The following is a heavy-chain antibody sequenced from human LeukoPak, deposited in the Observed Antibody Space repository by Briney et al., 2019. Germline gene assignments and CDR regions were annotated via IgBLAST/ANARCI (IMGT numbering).Heavy chain of an antibody. V-gene: IGHV4-34*01. Sequence: SETLSLTCAVYGGSFSGYYWSWIRQPPGKGLEWIGEINHSGSTNYNPSLKSRVTISVDTSKNQFSLKLSSVTAADTAVYYCARGLRYSSSWGIPPKGNYMDVWGKGTTVTVSS. CDR1: GGSFSGYY. CDR2: INHSGST. J-gene: IGHJ6*03. CDR3: ARGLRYSSSWGIPPKGNYMDV. D-gene: IGHD6-13*01.